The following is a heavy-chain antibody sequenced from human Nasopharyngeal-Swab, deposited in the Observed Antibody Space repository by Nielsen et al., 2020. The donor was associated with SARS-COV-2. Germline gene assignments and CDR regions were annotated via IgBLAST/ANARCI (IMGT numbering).Heavy chain of an antibody. CDR1: GGSFSGYY. D-gene: IGHD5-12*01. V-gene: IGHV4-34*01. Sequence: SETLSLTCAVYGGSFSGYYWSWIRQPPGQGLEWIGEINHSGSTNYNPSLKCRVTISVDTSKNQFSLKLSSVTAADTAVYYCARCRHIVATILRYYYYMDVWGKGTTVTVSS. CDR2: INHSGST. CDR3: ARCRHIVATILRYYYYMDV. J-gene: IGHJ6*03.